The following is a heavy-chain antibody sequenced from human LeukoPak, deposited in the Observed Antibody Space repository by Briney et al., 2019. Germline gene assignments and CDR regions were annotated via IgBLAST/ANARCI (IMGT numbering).Heavy chain of an antibody. CDR1: SGSISSSSYY. CDR3: ARHDRASEVATIRGFFY. CDR2: IYYSGST. D-gene: IGHD5-12*01. V-gene: IGHV4-39*01. Sequence: SETLSLTCTVSSGSISSSSYYWGWIRQPPGKGLEWIGSIYYSGSTYYNLSLKSRVAISVDTSKNQFSLNLTSVTAADTAVYYCARHDRASEVATIRGFFYWGQGTLVTVSS. J-gene: IGHJ4*02.